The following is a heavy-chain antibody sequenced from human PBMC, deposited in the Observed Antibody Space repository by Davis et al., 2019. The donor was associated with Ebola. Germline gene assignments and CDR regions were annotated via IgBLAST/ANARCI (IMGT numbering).Heavy chain of an antibody. CDR1: GLIFRNYG. Sequence: GESLKISCEASGLIFRNYGMHWVRQSPGKGLEWLAFIRYDGSKEYYADPVKGRFTISRDNSKNTLDLQMGSLRAEDMAVYYCARDTTGEDWHFDLWGRGTLVTVSS. D-gene: IGHD1-1*01. V-gene: IGHV3-30*02. CDR3: ARDTTGEDWHFDL. CDR2: IRYDGSKE. J-gene: IGHJ2*01.